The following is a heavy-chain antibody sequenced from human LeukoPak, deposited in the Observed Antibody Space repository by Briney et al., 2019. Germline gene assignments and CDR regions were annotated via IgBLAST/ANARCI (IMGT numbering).Heavy chain of an antibody. D-gene: IGHD5-18*01. V-gene: IGHV3-53*01. CDR2: IYSGGTT. CDR1: GVTVSNNY. CDR3: AREAGYSLDY. Sequence: GGSLRLSCAASGVTVSNNYMTWVRQAPGKGLEWVSVIYSGGTTYYADSVKGPFTISRDNSKNTVYLQMNSLRAEDTAVYYCAREAGYSLDYWGQGTLVSVSS. J-gene: IGHJ4*02.